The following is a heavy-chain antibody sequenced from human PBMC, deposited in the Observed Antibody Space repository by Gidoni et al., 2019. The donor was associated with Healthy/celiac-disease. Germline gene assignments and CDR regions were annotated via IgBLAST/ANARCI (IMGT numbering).Heavy chain of an antibody. V-gene: IGHV1-69*01. CDR1: GGTFSSYA. J-gene: IGHJ3*02. CDR2: IIPIFGTA. D-gene: IGHD3-3*01. CDR3: ARDVSITIFGVVTYAFDI. Sequence: QVQLVQSAAEVKKPGSSVKVSCKASGGTFSSYAISWVRQAPGQGLEWMGGIIPIFGTANYAQKFQGRVTITADESTSTAYMELSSLRSEDTAVYYCARDVSITIFGVVTYAFDIWGQGTMVTVSS.